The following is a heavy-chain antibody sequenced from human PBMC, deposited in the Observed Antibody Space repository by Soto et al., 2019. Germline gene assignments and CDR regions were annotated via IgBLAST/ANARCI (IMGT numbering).Heavy chain of an antibody. Sequence: GASVKVSCKASGYTFTGYYMHWVRQAPGQGLEWMGWINPNSGGTNYAQKFQGRVTMTRDTSISTAYMELSRLRSDDTAVYYCARDYYDSSGYPDYWGPGTLVTVSS. CDR1: GYTFTGYY. CDR3: ARDYYDSSGYPDY. V-gene: IGHV1-2*02. D-gene: IGHD3-22*01. CDR2: INPNSGGT. J-gene: IGHJ4*02.